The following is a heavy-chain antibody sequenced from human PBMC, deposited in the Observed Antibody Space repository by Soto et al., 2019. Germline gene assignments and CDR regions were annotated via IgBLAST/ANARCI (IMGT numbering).Heavy chain of an antibody. Sequence: PSETLSLTCNMSGDSYSISTYSWSWIRQPPGKALQWIGFIYQIGVTAYNPSLARRVCISLDRSNNQCSLKLKSVTAAYPAVYFRAGMPSPSGLRFDPWGPGTLLTVSS. V-gene: IGHV4-30-2*01. CDR2: IYQIGVT. D-gene: IGHD6-25*01. CDR3: AGMPSPSGLRFDP. J-gene: IGHJ5*02. CDR1: GDSYSISTYS.